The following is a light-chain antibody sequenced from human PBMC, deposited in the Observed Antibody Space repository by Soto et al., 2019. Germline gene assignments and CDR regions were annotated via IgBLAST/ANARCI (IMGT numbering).Light chain of an antibody. V-gene: IGLV2-11*01. CDR2: DGN. Sequence: QSALAQPRSVSGSPGQLLTISCTGTSSDVDDYRYVSWYQQYPGKPPKLVIDDGNKRLSGVPDRFSGSNSGNTASLTISGLQAEDEADYYCCSYVATPQIFGTGTKLTVL. CDR1: SSDVDDYRY. J-gene: IGLJ1*01. CDR3: CSYVATPQI.